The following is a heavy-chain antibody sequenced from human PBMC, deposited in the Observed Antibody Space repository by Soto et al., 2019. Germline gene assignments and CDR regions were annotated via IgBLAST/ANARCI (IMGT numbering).Heavy chain of an antibody. J-gene: IGHJ4*02. CDR2: IYPSDSDY. V-gene: IGHV5-51*01. CDR1: VNGLGSYC. CDR3: ARLPGISAAAYYFDH. Sequence: GESLKISCRGSVNGLGSYCNGWGRQVPRKGLEWMGIIYPSDSDYRCSPTFQGQVAISADKSIDTAYLQWSSLRASDIAMYYCARLPGISAAAYYFDHWGQGTPVTVSS. D-gene: IGHD6-13*01.